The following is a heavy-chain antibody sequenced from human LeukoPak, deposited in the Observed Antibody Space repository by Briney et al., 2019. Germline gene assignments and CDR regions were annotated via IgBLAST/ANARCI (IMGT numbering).Heavy chain of an antibody. CDR2: ITPSGGT. D-gene: IGHD5-24*01. CDR3: ARDRYGDGFAHFDY. CDR1: GYTFTSYA. Sequence: ASVNVSCKASGYTFTSYAMHWVRQAPGQGLEWMGCITPSGGTNYPQKFQGRVAITRDTSITTAYMDMSRLTSDDTAVYYCARDRYGDGFAHFDYWGQGALVTVSS. V-gene: IGHV1-2*02. J-gene: IGHJ4*02.